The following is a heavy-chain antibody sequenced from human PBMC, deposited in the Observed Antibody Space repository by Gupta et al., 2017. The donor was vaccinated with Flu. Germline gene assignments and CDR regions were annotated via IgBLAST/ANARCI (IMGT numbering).Heavy chain of an antibody. D-gene: IGHD3-22*01. J-gene: IGHJ4*02. CDR3: ARAYYYDSSAFNFDF. CDR2: INPTSGDT. V-gene: IGHV1-2*06. Sequence: QVRLVQSGAEVRKSGASVKVSCRPTGYRFGAYFIHWVRQAPGQGLEWMGRINPTSGDTTYPQTFQGRITMTRDTSISAAYMELSRLRSDDTAVYFCARAYYYDSSAFNFDFWGQGTRVTVSP. CDR1: GYRFGAYF.